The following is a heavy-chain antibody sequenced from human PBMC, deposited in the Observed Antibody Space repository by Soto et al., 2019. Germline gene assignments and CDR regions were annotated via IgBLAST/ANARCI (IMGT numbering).Heavy chain of an antibody. Sequence: ASAEACSKASGGTFSSYAMRWVRQAPGQGLEWMGGIIPILGIANYAQKFQGRVTITADKSTSTAYMELSSLRSEDTAVYYCALKKDCSSTSCSDYWGQGTLVTVSS. V-gene: IGHV1-69*10. D-gene: IGHD2-2*01. J-gene: IGHJ4*02. CDR2: IIPILGIA. CDR3: ALKKDCSSTSCSDY. CDR1: GGTFSSYA.